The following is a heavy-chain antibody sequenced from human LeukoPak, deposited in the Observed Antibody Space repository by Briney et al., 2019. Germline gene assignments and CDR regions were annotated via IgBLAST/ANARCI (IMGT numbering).Heavy chain of an antibody. CDR2: INPSGGST. J-gene: IGHJ4*02. CDR1: GYTFTSYY. D-gene: IGHD3-16*01. V-gene: IGHV1-46*01. Sequence: ASVKVSCKASGYTFTSYYMHCVRQAPGQGLEWMGIINPSGGSTSYAQKFQGRVTMTRDTSTSTVYMELSSLRTEDTAVYYCAKDVAYTFDYWGQGTLVTVSS. CDR3: AKDVAYTFDY.